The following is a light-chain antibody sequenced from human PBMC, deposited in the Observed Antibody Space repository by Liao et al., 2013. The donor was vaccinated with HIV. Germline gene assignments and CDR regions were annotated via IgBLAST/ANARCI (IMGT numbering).Light chain of an antibody. CDR2: KDI. Sequence: SYELTQPPSVSVSPGQTARITCSGDALPKQYAFWFQQKPGQAPVLVIYKDIERPSGIPERVSGSSSGTTVTLTISGVQAEDEADYYCQSADSSGTYQVFGGGTKLTVL. CDR1: ALPKQY. V-gene: IGLV3-25*03. J-gene: IGLJ3*02. CDR3: QSADSSGTYQV.